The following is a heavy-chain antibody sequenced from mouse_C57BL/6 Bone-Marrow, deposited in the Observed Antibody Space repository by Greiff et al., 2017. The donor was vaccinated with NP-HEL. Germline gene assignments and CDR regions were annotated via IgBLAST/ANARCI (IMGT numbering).Heavy chain of an antibody. CDR2: IRSKSSNYAT. V-gene: IGHV10-3*01. CDR3: MRDRRGQLRLGYFDV. J-gene: IGHJ1*03. D-gene: IGHD3-2*02. Sequence: EVQLVESGGGLVQPKGSLKLSCAASGFTFNTYAMHWVRQAPGKGLEWVARIRSKSSNYATYYADSVKDRFTISRDDSQSMLYLQMNNLKTEDTAMYYCMRDRRGQLRLGYFDVWGTGTTVTVSS. CDR1: GFTFNTYA.